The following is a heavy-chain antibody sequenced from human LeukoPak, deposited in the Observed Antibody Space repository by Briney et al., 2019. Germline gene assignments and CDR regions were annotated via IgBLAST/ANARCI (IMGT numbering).Heavy chain of an antibody. J-gene: IGHJ4*02. CDR2: IIPIFGTA. D-gene: IGHD5-12*01. CDR3: ATRVISGYDSHYFDY. V-gene: IGHV1-69*05. CDR1: GGTFSSYA. Sequence: ASVKVSCKASGGTFSSYAISWVRQAPGQGLEWMGGIIPIFGTANYAQKFQGRVTITTDESTSTAYMGLSSLRSEDTAVYYCATRVISGYDSHYFDYWGQGTLVTVSS.